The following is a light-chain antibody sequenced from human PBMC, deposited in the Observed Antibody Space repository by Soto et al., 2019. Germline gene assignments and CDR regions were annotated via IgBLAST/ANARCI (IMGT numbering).Light chain of an antibody. Sequence: QSVLTQPASVSGSPGQSITISCTGTSSDVGAYDFVSWYQQHPDKAPKLMIYEVSNRPSGVSNRFSGSKSVNTATLTISGPQAEDEADYYGSSYKSRSTRDFGTGTKVTVL. CDR1: SSDVGAYDF. V-gene: IGLV2-14*03. J-gene: IGLJ1*01. CDR3: SSYKSRSTRD. CDR2: EVS.